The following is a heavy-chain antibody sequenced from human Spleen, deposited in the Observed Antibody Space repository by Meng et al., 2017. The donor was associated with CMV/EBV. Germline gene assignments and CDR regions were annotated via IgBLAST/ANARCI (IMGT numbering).Heavy chain of an antibody. Sequence: GESLKISCVASGVSFSSFSVDWVRQAPGKGLEWVAFIRYDGSNKYYADSVRGRFTVSRDNAKNTLYLKMNSVRTEDTALYYCAKGDAALPRGGFDIWGQGTMVTVSS. CDR1: GVSFSSFS. D-gene: IGHD6-6*01. J-gene: IGHJ3*02. CDR3: AKGDAALPRGGFDI. V-gene: IGHV3-30*02. CDR2: IRYDGSNK.